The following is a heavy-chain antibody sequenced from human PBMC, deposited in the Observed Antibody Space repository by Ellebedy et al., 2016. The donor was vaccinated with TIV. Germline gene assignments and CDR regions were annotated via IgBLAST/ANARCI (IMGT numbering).Heavy chain of an antibody. CDR2: IYAIGTT. V-gene: IGHV4-4*08. J-gene: IGHJ4*02. CDR1: GASMKYNY. D-gene: IGHD3-3*01. CDR3: ARAPRTYNFWSGYREHFDY. Sequence: MPSETLSLTCDVSGASMKYNYWRWVRQPPGQGLEWIGYIYAIGTTNYNPSLKSRVAISIDTSKNQFSLTLKSVTAADTAVYFCARAPRTYNFWSGYREHFDYWGQGILVTVSS.